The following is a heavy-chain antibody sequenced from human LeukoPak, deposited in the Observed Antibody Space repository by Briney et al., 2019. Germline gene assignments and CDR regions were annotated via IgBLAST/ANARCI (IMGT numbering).Heavy chain of an antibody. CDR1: CCSFTTYW. V-gene: IGHV5-51*01. Sequence: GESLQISFKGSCCSFTTYWIGWGRRQPGKGGEWMGIIYPGDSDTRYSPSFQGQVTISADKSISTAYLQWSSLKASDTAMYYCASSSSSWWFDPWGQGTLVTVSS. CDR3: ASSSSSWWFDP. CDR2: IYPGDSDT. J-gene: IGHJ5*02. D-gene: IGHD6-13*01.